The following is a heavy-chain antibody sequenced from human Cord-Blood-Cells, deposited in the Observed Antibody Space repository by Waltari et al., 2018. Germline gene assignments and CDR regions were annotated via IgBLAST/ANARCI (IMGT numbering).Heavy chain of an antibody. V-gene: IGHV4-34*01. D-gene: IGHD2-2*01. CDR3: ARLPWGYCSSTSCYDAFDI. J-gene: IGHJ3*02. Sequence: QVQLQQWGAGLLKPSETLSLTCAVYGGSFSGYYWSWIRQPPGRGLEWIGEINHSGSTNYNPSLKGRVTISVDTSKNQFSLKLSSVTAADTAVYYCARLPWGYCSSTSCYDAFDIWGQGTMVTVSS. CDR2: INHSGST. CDR1: GGSFSGYY.